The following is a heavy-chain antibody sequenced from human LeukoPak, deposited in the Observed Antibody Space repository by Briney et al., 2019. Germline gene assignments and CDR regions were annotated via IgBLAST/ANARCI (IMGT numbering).Heavy chain of an antibody. J-gene: IGHJ6*03. D-gene: IGHD5-18*01. CDR2: IHFSGNGGTT. V-gene: IGHV4-59*01. CDR1: GGSISGFY. Sequence: KPSETLSLTCTVSGGSISGFYWSWIRQPPGKGLEWIGYIHFSGNGGTTYYNPSLESRVTVSVDTSKNQFSLKLSSVTAADTAVYYCARAVSAAMVNYYYYYMDVWGKGTTVTVSS. CDR3: ARAVSAAMVNYYYYYMDV.